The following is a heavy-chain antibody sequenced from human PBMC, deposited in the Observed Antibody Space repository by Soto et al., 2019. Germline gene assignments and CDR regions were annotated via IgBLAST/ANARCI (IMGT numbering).Heavy chain of an antibody. V-gene: IGHV3-23*01. CDR2: ISGSGGST. Sequence: PGGSLRLSCEASGFTFSRVSMNWVRQVPGKGLEWVSAISGSGGSTYYADSVKGRFTISRDNSKNTLYLQMNSLRAEDTAVYYCAKDISYFDWLFDYWGQGTLVTVSS. CDR1: GFTFSRVS. CDR3: AKDISYFDWLFDY. D-gene: IGHD3-9*01. J-gene: IGHJ4*02.